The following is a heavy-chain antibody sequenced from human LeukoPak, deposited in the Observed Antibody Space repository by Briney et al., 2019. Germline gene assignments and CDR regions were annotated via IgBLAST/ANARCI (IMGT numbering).Heavy chain of an antibody. J-gene: IGHJ5*02. Sequence: ASVKVSCKASGYTFTSYGISWVRQAPGQGLEWMGWISAYNGNTNYAQKLQGRVTITRNTSISTAYMELSSLRSEDTAVYYCAVYYYGSGVNWFDPWGQGTLVTVSS. CDR3: AVYYYGSGVNWFDP. V-gene: IGHV1-18*01. CDR1: GYTFTSYG. D-gene: IGHD3-10*01. CDR2: ISAYNGNT.